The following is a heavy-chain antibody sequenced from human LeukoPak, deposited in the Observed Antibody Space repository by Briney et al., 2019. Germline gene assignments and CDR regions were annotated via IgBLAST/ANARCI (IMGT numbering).Heavy chain of an antibody. V-gene: IGHV1-2*02. Sequence: ASVEVSCKASGYTFTGYYMHWVRQAPGQGLEWMGWINPNSGGTNYAQKFQGRVTMTRDTSISTAYMELSRLRSDDTAVYYCARGYDFWSGKKRFDPWGQGTLVTVSS. J-gene: IGHJ5*02. D-gene: IGHD3-3*01. CDR3: ARGYDFWSGKKRFDP. CDR2: INPNSGGT. CDR1: GYTFTGYY.